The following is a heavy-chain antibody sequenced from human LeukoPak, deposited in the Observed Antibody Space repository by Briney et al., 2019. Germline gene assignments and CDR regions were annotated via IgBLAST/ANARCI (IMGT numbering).Heavy chain of an antibody. Sequence: GGSLRLSCAASGFTFSHYYMIWLRQAPGKGLEWVSYISSSGSNIYYADSVKGRFTISRDNAKNSLYLQMNSLRAEDTAVYYGAREGITMVRGVGAYYYYGMDVWGQGTTVTVSS. J-gene: IGHJ6*02. CDR3: AREGITMVRGVGAYYYYGMDV. V-gene: IGHV3-11*01. CDR2: ISSSGSNI. D-gene: IGHD3-10*01. CDR1: GFTFSHYY.